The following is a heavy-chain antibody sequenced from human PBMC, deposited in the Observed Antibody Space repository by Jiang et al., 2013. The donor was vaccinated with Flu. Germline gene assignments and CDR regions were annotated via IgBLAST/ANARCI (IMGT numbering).Heavy chain of an antibody. J-gene: IGHJ4*02. CDR3: ARAIRRYSSGWYAGY. V-gene: IGHV4-31*02. Sequence: SISSGGYYWSWIRQHQGRAWSGLGTSITWEHLLQPSLKSRVTISVDTSKNQFSLKLSSVTAADTAVYYCARAIRRYSSGWYAGYWGQGTLVTVSS. D-gene: IGHD6-19*01. CDR1: SISSGGYY. CDR2: SITWEH.